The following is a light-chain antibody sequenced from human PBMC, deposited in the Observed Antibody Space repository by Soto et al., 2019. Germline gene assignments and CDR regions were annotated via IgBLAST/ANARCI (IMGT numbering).Light chain of an antibody. CDR3: QLYGNSSIT. J-gene: IGKJ5*01. V-gene: IGKV3-20*01. CDR1: QSVSSNY. CDR2: GAS. Sequence: EIVLAQSPGTLSLSPGARAPLSCRASQSVSSNYLAWYQRKPGQAPRLLIYGASSRATGIPDRLSGSGSGTDFTLTISRLEPEDFAVYYCQLYGNSSITFGQGTRLEIK.